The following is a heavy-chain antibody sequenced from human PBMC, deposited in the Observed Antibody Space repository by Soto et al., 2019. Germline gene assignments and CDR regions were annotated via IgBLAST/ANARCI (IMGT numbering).Heavy chain of an antibody. CDR2: ISAYNGNT. CDR3: ARDQSYCTNGVCYSQPAFSYYYYGMDV. D-gene: IGHD2-8*01. V-gene: IGHV1-18*01. CDR1: GYTFTRYG. Sequence: ASVKVSCKASGYTFTRYGISWVRQAPGQGLEWMGWISAYNGNTNYAQKLQGRVTMTTDTSTSTAYMELRSLRSDDTAVYYCARDQSYCTNGVCYSQPAFSYYYYGMDVWGQGTTVTVSS. J-gene: IGHJ6*02.